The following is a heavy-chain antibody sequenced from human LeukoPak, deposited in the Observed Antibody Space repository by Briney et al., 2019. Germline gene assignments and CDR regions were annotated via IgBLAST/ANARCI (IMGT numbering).Heavy chain of an antibody. CDR2: IKQDGSEK. V-gene: IGHV3-7*01. CDR1: GFTFSSYW. J-gene: IGHJ4*02. CDR3: ARDNPTWGY. D-gene: IGHD3-16*01. Sequence: HPGMSLRLSCAASGFTFSSYWMSWVRQAPGKGLEWMASIKQDGSEKDYVDSVKGRFTISRDNAKNSLYLQMNSLRAEDTAVYYCARDNPTWGYWGQGTLVTVSS.